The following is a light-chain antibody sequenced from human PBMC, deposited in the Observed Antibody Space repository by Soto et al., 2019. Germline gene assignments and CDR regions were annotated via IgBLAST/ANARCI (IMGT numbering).Light chain of an antibody. V-gene: IGKV4-1*01. CDR3: QQYYSTPYT. Sequence: DIVMTQSPDSLAVSLGERATINCKSSQSVLHSSNNKNYLAWYQQKPGQPPKLLIYWASTRQSGVPDRFSGSGSGTDFTLTISSLQAEDVAVYYCQQYYSTPYTFGQGTELEIK. CDR1: QSVLHSSNNKNY. J-gene: IGKJ2*01. CDR2: WAS.